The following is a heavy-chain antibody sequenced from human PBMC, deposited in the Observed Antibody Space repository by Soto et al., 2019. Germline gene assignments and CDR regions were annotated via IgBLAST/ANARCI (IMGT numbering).Heavy chain of an antibody. D-gene: IGHD6-19*01. J-gene: IGHJ6*02. CDR2: IYTSGGT. CDR3: ARASGWYKDYYYYGMDV. CDR1: GFYISGYY. Sequence: ETMSLTCTVSGFYISGYYWSWIRLPAGKGLGWIGRIYTSGGTNYNPSLKIRVTMSVDTSKNQFSLKLSSVTAADTAVYYCARASGWYKDYYYYGMDVWGQGTKVTVSS. V-gene: IGHV4-4*07.